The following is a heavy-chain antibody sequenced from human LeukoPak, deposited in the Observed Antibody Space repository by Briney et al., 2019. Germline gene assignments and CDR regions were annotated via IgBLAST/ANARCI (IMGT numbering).Heavy chain of an antibody. J-gene: IGHJ3*01. Sequence: GASVKVSCKASDYTFSSYGISWVRQAPGQGLEWMGWISGYNGNTNYAQNLQGRVTMTIDRSTTTAYMELRRLRSDDAAVYYCARLRNIDAGGYYPDAFDVWGQGTMVAVSS. V-gene: IGHV1-18*01. CDR2: ISGYNGNT. CDR3: ARLRNIDAGGYYPDAFDV. CDR1: DYTFSSYG. D-gene: IGHD3-22*01.